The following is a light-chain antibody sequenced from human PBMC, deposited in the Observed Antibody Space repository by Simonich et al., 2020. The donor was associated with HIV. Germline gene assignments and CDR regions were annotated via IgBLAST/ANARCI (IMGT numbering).Light chain of an antibody. Sequence: DIQMTQSSSTLSSSVGDRVTITCRASQSISSWLAGYQQKPGKVPNPLIYSASRLRGGVPSRFSGSGSGTDFLLTISSLQPEDFATYYCQQSYSAPKTFGQGTKVEIK. J-gene: IGKJ1*01. CDR2: SAS. V-gene: IGKV1-39*01. CDR1: QSISSW. CDR3: QQSYSAPKT.